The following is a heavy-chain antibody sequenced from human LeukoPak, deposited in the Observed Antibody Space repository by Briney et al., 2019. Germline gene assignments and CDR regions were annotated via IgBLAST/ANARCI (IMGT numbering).Heavy chain of an antibody. CDR3: ARLGKYYDILTGPDNHAFDI. CDR2: IYYSGST. Sequence: SETLSLTCTVSGGSISSYYWSWIRRPPGKGLEWIGYIYYSGSTNYNPSLKSRVTISVDTSKNQFSLKLSSVTAADTAVYYCARLGKYYDILTGPDNHAFDIWGQGTMVTVSS. V-gene: IGHV4-59*08. D-gene: IGHD3-9*01. J-gene: IGHJ3*02. CDR1: GGSISSYY.